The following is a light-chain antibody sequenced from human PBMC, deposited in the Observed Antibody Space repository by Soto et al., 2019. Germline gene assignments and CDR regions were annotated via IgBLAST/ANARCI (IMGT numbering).Light chain of an antibody. Sequence: QSALTQPASVSGSPGQSITISCAGTSRDVGGYNYVSWYQQHPGKAPKVMIYEVSNRPSGVSDRFSGSKSGNTASLTISGLQVEDEADYYCSSFTSSGTRVFGTGTKVTVL. J-gene: IGLJ1*01. CDR2: EVS. CDR1: SRDVGGYNY. V-gene: IGLV2-14*01. CDR3: SSFTSSGTRV.